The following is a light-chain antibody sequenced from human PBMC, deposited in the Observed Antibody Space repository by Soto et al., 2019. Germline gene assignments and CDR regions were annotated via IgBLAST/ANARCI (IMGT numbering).Light chain of an antibody. CDR1: QTVTSNS. CDR2: DAS. Sequence: EIVLMQSPGTLSLSPGERATLSCRASQTVTSNSLAWYHQKPGQAPRLLIYDASSRPTDIPARFSGSGSGTDFTLTISSLEPEDFAVYYCQRYGTSLTWTFGQGTKVDIK. CDR3: QRYGTSLTWT. V-gene: IGKV3-20*01. J-gene: IGKJ1*01.